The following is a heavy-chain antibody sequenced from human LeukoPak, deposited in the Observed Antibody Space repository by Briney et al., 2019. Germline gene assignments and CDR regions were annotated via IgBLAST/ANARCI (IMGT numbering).Heavy chain of an antibody. CDR3: ARLGHSASGIGRVYWYFDL. Sequence: GESLKISCKGSGYIFTSYWIAWVRQMPGKGLEWMGIIYPGDSDTKYSPSFQGQVTISADKSIGTAYLQWSSLKASDTAIYYCARLGHSASGIGRVYWYFDLWGRGTLVTVSS. V-gene: IGHV5-51*01. CDR1: GYIFTSYW. CDR2: IYPGDSDT. D-gene: IGHD6-13*01. J-gene: IGHJ2*01.